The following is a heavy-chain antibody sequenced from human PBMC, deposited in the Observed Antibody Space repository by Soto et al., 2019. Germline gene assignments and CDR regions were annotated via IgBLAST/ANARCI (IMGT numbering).Heavy chain of an antibody. J-gene: IGHJ4*02. CDR1: GGSISGSSYY. CDR2: VHYSGST. D-gene: IGHD4-17*01. CDR3: ASFSGATYGDYGGGINY. Sequence: TLSLTCTVSGGSISGSSYYWGWIRQPPGKGLECIGSVHYSGSTDYNPSLKSRVTISVDTSKNQFSLKLTSVTAADTAVYFCASFSGATYGDYGGGINYWGQGTLVTVSS. V-gene: IGHV4-39*01.